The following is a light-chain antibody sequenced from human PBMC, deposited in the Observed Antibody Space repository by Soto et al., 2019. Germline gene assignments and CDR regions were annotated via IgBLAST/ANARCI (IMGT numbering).Light chain of an antibody. Sequence: SVLTQPASVSGSPGQSITISCTGTSSDVGGYKYVSWYQQHPGKAPKLMIYEVTNRPSGVSNRFSGSKSGNTASLTISGLQAEDEADYYCSSYTSSSTLWVFGGGTKLTVL. CDR1: SSDVGGYKY. CDR3: SSYTSSSTLWV. J-gene: IGLJ3*02. V-gene: IGLV2-14*01. CDR2: EVT.